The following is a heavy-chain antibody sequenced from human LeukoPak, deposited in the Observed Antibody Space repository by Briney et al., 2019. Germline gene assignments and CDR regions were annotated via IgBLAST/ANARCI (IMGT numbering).Heavy chain of an antibody. D-gene: IGHD3-10*01. CDR1: GFTFSNYA. CDR3: AKDLRFRQGVDY. V-gene: IGHV3-23*01. Sequence: GGSLRLSCAASGFTFSNYAMSWVRQAPGKGLEWVSTISSTGGSTYYADSVKGRFTVSRDNSQNTLSLQMNSLRVEDTAVYYCAKDLRFRQGVDYWGQGTLVTVSS. CDR2: ISSTGGST. J-gene: IGHJ4*02.